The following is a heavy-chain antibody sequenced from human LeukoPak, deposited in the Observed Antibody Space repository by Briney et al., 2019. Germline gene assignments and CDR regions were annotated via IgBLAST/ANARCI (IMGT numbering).Heavy chain of an antibody. Sequence: PGGSLRLSCEASGFPFRNYGMHWVRQAPGKGLEWVAVIWYDGRNKYYADSVKGRFPISRDNSKNTLYLQMNSLRAEDTAVYYCANPTPNYYDSSGFVGYWGQGTLVTVSS. J-gene: IGHJ4*02. D-gene: IGHD3-22*01. CDR1: GFPFRNYG. V-gene: IGHV3-33*06. CDR2: IWYDGRNK. CDR3: ANPTPNYYDSSGFVGY.